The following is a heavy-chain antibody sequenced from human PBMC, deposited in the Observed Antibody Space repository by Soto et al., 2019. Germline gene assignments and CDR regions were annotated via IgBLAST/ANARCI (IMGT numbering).Heavy chain of an antibody. J-gene: IGHJ4*02. CDR3: ATGLLGYCSGGSCYSDS. Sequence: QVQLVQSGAEVKKPGASVRVSCQTSAYTFTNYAVSWVRQAPGQGLAWMGWISGDNGNTIYAQKFQGRVTMTTDTSTRKAYMELRSLRSDDTAVYYCATGLLGYCSGGSCYSDSWGQGTLVTVSS. V-gene: IGHV1-18*01. D-gene: IGHD2-15*01. CDR1: AYTFTNYA. CDR2: ISGDNGNT.